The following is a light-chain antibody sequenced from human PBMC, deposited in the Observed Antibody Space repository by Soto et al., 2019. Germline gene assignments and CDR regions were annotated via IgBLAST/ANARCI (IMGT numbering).Light chain of an antibody. CDR3: QQSYSSPFT. J-gene: IGKJ3*01. CDR2: AAS. Sequence: DIQMTQSPSSLSASVGDRVTITCRASQSISSHLNWYQQKPGKAPKVLIYAASSLQGGVPSRFSGSGSGTDFTLTIKGLQPEDFATYYCQQSYSSPFTFGPGTKVDIK. CDR1: QSISSH. V-gene: IGKV1-39*01.